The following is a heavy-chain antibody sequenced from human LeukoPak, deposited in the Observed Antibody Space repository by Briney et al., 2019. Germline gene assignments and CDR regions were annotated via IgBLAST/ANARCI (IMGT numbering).Heavy chain of an antibody. Sequence: SETLSLTCTVSGGSISSYYWSWIRQPPGKGLEWIGYIYYSGSTNYNPSLKSRVTISEDTSKNQFSLKLNSVTAADTAAYYCAREANWNYGYWGQGTLVTVSS. D-gene: IGHD1-7*01. V-gene: IGHV4-59*12. CDR2: IYYSGST. J-gene: IGHJ4*02. CDR3: AREANWNYGY. CDR1: GGSISSYY.